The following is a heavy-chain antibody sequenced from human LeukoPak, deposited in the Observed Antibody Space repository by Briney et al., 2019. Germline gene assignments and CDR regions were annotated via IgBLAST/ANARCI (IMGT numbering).Heavy chain of an antibody. CDR2: IRQDGSEK. CDR1: GFTLSSYW. D-gene: IGHD2-15*01. Sequence: GGTLRLSCAASGFTLSSYWMTWVRQAPGKGLEWVANIRQDGSEKYYVDSVKGRFTISRDNAKNSLYLQMNSLRAEDTAVYYCARDGGTASEFDYWGQGTLVTV. CDR3: ARDGGTASEFDY. V-gene: IGHV3-7*05. J-gene: IGHJ4*02.